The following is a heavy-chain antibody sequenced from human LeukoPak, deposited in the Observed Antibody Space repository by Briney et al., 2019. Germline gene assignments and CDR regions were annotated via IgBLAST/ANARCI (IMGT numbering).Heavy chain of an antibody. CDR3: ASPLAAGYIDY. Sequence: PGVSLRLSCAASGFTFSSYAMSWVRQAPGKGLEWVAAISGSGGSTYCADSVKCRFTISRDNSKNTLYLQMNSLRAEDTAVYYCASPLAAGYIDYWGQGTLVTVSS. V-gene: IGHV3-23*01. CDR2: ISGSGGST. J-gene: IGHJ4*02. D-gene: IGHD6-13*01. CDR1: GFTFSSYA.